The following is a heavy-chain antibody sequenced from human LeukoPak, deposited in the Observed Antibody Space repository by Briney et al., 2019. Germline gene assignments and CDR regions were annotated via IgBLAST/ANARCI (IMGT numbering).Heavy chain of an antibody. V-gene: IGHV4-59*13. J-gene: IGHJ3*02. CDR1: GGSTSSYY. CDR3: ARCDWWELPGLFCEAFDI. Sequence: SETLSLTCTVSGGSTSSYYWSWIRQPRGKGLEGLRYIYYSWSTNYNPSLKSRVTISVDTAKNQFSLKLSSVTAADPAVYYCARCDWWELPGLFCEAFDIWGQGTMVTVSS. CDR2: IYYSWST. D-gene: IGHD1-26*01.